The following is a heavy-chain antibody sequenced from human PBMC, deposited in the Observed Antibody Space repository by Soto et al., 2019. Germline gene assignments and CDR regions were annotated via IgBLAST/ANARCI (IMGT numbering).Heavy chain of an antibody. CDR2: IYPGDSDT. V-gene: IGHV5-51*01. CDR1: GYIFTDHC. Sequence: PGESLKISCKGSGYIFTDHCIVWVRQMAGKGLEWMGIIYPGDSDTRYSPSFQGQVTISADKSISTAYLQWSSLKASDTAMYYCAGGGVRGVITRTRDYYGMDVWGQGTTVTVSS. CDR3: AGGGVRGVITRTRDYYGMDV. J-gene: IGHJ6*02. D-gene: IGHD3-10*01.